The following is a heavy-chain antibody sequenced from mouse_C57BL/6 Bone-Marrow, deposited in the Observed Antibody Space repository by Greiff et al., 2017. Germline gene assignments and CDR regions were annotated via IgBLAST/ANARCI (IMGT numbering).Heavy chain of an antibody. Sequence: EVQPVESGGGLVKPGGSLKLSCAASGFTFSSYTMSWVRQTPEKRLQWVAAISGGGGNTYYPDSVKGRFTISRDNDKNILYLQMSSLRSEDTALYYCSRQVTTVLATKYFDVWGTGTTVTVSS. D-gene: IGHD1-1*01. CDR2: ISGGGGNT. J-gene: IGHJ1*03. V-gene: IGHV5-9*01. CDR3: SRQVTTVLATKYFDV. CDR1: GFTFSSYT.